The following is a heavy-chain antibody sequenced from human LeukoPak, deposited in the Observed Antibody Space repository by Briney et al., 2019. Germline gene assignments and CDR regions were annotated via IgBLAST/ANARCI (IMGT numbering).Heavy chain of an antibody. CDR1: GFAFSDYC. D-gene: IGHD4-11*01. CDR3: ARDRHDYTHFSDY. V-gene: IGHV3-11*04. J-gene: IGHJ4*02. Sequence: GGSLRLSCTASGFAFSDYCMSWIRQAPGKGLEWISCISSTGSTIYSADSVKGRFTISRDNAKNSLYLQMNSLRAEDTAVYYCARDRHDYTHFSDYWGQGTLVTVSS. CDR2: ISSTGSTI.